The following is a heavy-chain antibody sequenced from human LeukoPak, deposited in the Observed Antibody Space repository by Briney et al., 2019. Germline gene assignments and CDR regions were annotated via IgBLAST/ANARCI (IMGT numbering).Heavy chain of an antibody. V-gene: IGHV4-39*07. CDR2: INSGGST. J-gene: IGHJ3*02. Sequence: PSETLSLTCSASGGSITTGTYYWAWIRQPPGKGLEWIGCINSGGSTYYYPSLKSRVTTSVDTSKNQFSLKMRSVTAADTALYFCARELPADSFDIWGQGIRVAVSS. CDR1: GGSITTGTYY. D-gene: IGHD1-14*01. CDR3: ARELPADSFDI.